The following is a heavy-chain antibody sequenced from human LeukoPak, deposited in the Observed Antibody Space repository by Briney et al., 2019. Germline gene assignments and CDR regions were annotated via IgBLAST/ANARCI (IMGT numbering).Heavy chain of an antibody. J-gene: IGHJ4*02. V-gene: IGHV3-30*02. D-gene: IGHD3-3*01. Sequence: PGGSLRLSCAASGFTFSSYGMHWVRQAPGKGLEWVAFIRYDGSNKYYADSVKGRFTISRDNSKNTLYLQMNSLRAEDTAVYYCANIGYYDFWSGYYGFDYWGQGTLVTVSS. CDR2: IRYDGSNK. CDR3: ANIGYYDFWSGYYGFDY. CDR1: GFTFSSYG.